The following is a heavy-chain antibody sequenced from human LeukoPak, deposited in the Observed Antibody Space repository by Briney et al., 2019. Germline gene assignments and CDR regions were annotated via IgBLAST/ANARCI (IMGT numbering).Heavy chain of an antibody. V-gene: IGHV4-31*03. CDR1: GGSISSGGYY. CDR3: ARDGSITMVRGATRHGMDV. Sequence: SQTLSLTCTVSGGSISSGGYYWSWIRQHPGRGLEWIGYIYYSGSTYYNPSLKSRVTISVDTSKNQFSLKLGSVTAADTAVYYCARDGSITMVRGATRHGMDVWGKGTTVAVSS. D-gene: IGHD3-10*01. J-gene: IGHJ6*04. CDR2: IYYSGST.